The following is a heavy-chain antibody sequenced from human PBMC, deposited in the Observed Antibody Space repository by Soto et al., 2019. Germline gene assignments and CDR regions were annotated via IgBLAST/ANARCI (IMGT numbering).Heavy chain of an antibody. Sequence: QVQLAQSGAEVKKPGSSVRVSCQTSRGTFNTSPISWMRQAPGQGLEWLGDILPVFGMVNYAQQFQARLTLTADESTTRVCMEVSRLTPEDTAVYFCATPHLRGRHYDFRSPPTASLYRSSLRVWGPGTKVIVSS. CDR2: ILPVFGMV. D-gene: IGHD3-3*01. CDR1: RGTFNTSP. V-gene: IGHV1-69*01. CDR3: ATPHLRGRHYDFRSPPTASLYRSSLRV. J-gene: IGHJ6*02.